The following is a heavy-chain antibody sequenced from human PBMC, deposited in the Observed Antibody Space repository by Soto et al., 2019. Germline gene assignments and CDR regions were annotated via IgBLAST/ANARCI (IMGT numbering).Heavy chain of an antibody. CDR3: ARSGLGTAMVNFDF. J-gene: IGHJ4*02. Sequence: QVQLQESGPGLVKPSETLSLTCTVSGGSISGYYWNWIRQPPGKGLEWIGYSYYSGSTNYNPSLKSRVNRAVDTSKKQFSLKLSSVTAADTAVYYCARSGLGTAMVNFDFWGQGTLATVSS. CDR1: GGSISGYY. V-gene: IGHV4-59*01. D-gene: IGHD5-18*01. CDR2: SYYSGST.